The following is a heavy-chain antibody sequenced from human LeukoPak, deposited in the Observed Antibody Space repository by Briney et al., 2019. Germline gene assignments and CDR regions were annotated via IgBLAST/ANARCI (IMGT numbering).Heavy chain of an antibody. CDR3: ARAYCTNGVCYRFLGFDY. Sequence: GGSLRLSCAASGFTFSSYEMNWVRQAPGKGLEWVSYISSSGSTIYYADSVKGRFTISRDNAKNSLYLQMNSLRAEDTAVYYCARAYCTNGVCYRFLGFDYWGQGTLVTVSS. J-gene: IGHJ4*02. CDR1: GFTFSSYE. V-gene: IGHV3-48*03. CDR2: ISSSGSTI. D-gene: IGHD2-8*01.